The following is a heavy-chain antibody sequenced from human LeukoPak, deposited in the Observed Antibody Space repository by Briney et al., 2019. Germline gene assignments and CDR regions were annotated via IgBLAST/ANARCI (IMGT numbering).Heavy chain of an antibody. D-gene: IGHD3-3*01. V-gene: IGHV1-2*02. CDR1: GYTFTGYY. Sequence: VASVKVSCKASGYTFTGYYMHWVRQAPGQGLEWMGWINPTSGGANYAQEFQGRVTMTTDTSITTAYMELSGLRSDDTAVYYCARQRAVNVGGIFGVVSHYYYHYGMDVWGQGTTVIVSS. CDR3: ARQRAVNVGGIFGVVSHYYYHYGMDV. J-gene: IGHJ6*02. CDR2: INPTSGGA.